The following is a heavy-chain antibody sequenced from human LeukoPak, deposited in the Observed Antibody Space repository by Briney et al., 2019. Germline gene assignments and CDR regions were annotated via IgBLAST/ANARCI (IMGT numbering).Heavy chain of an antibody. Sequence: GGSLRFSCAASGFTFSSYGMHWVRQAPGKGLEWVAVISYDGSNKYYADSVKGRFTISRDNSKNTLYLQMNSLRAEDTAVYYCAKDPGAAGSDYWGQGTLVTVSS. V-gene: IGHV3-30*18. CDR2: ISYDGSNK. CDR3: AKDPGAAGSDY. D-gene: IGHD6-13*01. CDR1: GFTFSSYG. J-gene: IGHJ4*02.